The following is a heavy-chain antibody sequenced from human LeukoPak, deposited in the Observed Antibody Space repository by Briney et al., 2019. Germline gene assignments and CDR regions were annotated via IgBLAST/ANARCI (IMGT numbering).Heavy chain of an antibody. J-gene: IGHJ4*02. D-gene: IGHD2-21*01. CDR3: AKGRGPGGIARHYIDY. CDR2: ISGSSGNT. V-gene: IGHV3-23*01. Sequence: PGGSLRLSCAASRFTFRGYAMNWVRQAPGKGLEWVSSISGSSGNTYYTDSVKGRFTNSRDNSKSTLYLQMNSLRAEDTAVYYCAKGRGPGGIARHYIDYWGQGTLVIVSS. CDR1: RFTFRGYA.